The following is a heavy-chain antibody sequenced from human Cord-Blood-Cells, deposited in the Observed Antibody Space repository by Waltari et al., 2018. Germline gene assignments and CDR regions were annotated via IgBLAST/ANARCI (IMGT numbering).Heavy chain of an antibody. J-gene: IGHJ4*02. CDR3: ARCRDYGKDY. CDR2: INHRLST. V-gene: IGHV4-34*01. D-gene: IGHD4-17*01. CDR1: GGSFSGYY. Sequence: QVQLQQWGAGLLKPSETLSLTCAVYGGSFSGYYWSWIRQRPGKGLEWIGEINHRLSTNYNPSLKSLVTISVDTSKNQFSLKLSSVTAADTSVYYCARCRDYGKDYWGQGTLVTVPS.